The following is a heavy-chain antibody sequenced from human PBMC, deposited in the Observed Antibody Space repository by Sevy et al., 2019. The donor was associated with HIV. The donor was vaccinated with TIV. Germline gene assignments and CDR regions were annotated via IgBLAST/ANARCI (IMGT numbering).Heavy chain of an antibody. D-gene: IGHD3-9*01. Sequence: GGSLRLSCAASGFTFSSYGMHWVRQAPGKGLEWVAVIWYDGSNNYYADSVKGRFTISRDNSKNRLYLQMNSLRAEDTAVYYCARDLTGEYYYYYYGMDVWGQGTTVTISS. CDR2: IWYDGSNN. V-gene: IGHV3-33*01. CDR1: GFTFSSYG. J-gene: IGHJ6*02. CDR3: ARDLTGEYYYYYYGMDV.